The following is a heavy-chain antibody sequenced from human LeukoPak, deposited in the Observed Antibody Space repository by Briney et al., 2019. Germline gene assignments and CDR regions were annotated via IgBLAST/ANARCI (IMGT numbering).Heavy chain of an antibody. D-gene: IGHD3-22*01. CDR2: IKQDGSEK. J-gene: IGHJ4*02. V-gene: IGHV3-7*01. CDR3: ARVPLAYYYDSSGYYFDY. Sequence: GGSLRLSCAASGFTFSSYWMSWVRQAPGKGLEWVANIKQDGSEKYYVDSVKGRFTISRDNAKNSLYLQMNSLRAEDTAVYYCARVPLAYYYDSSGYYFDYLGQGTLVTVSS. CDR1: GFTFSSYW.